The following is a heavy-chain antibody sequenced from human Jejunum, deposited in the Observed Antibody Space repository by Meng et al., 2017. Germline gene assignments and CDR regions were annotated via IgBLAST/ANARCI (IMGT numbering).Heavy chain of an antibody. CDR1: GFTFSTYG. D-gene: IGHD1-1*01. V-gene: IGHV3-23*01. Sequence: GESLKISCSASGFTFSTYGMGWVRQAPGKGLTWVSVLSSSGAGTYYADSVKGRFTISRDNSKNTVYLQMNSLRGDDTAMYYCVKGGTGYYFDSWGQGTLVTVSS. J-gene: IGHJ4*02. CDR3: VKGGTGYYFDS. CDR2: LSSSGAGT.